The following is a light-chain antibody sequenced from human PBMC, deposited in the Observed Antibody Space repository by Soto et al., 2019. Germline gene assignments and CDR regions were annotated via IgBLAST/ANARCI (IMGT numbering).Light chain of an antibody. CDR1: QSISSW. CDR3: QQYNSYQWT. V-gene: IGKV1-5*01. Sequence: DLQMTQAPCTLSASVGDRVTITCRASQSISSWLAWYQQKPGKAPKLLIYDASSLESGVPSRVSGSGSGTEFTLTISSLQPDDFATYYCQQYNSYQWTFGQGTKV. J-gene: IGKJ1*01. CDR2: DAS.